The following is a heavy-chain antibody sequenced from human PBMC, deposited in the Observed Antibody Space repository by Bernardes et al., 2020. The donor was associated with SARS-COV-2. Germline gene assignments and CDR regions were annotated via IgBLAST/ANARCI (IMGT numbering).Heavy chain of an antibody. Sequence: LSLTCAVYGGSFSGYYWSWIRQPPGKGLEWIGEINHSGSTNYNPSLKSRVTISVDTSKNQFSLKLSSVTAADTAVYYCAREAHYYDSSGYYYGSPRPGWYFDLWGRGT. CDR2: INHSGST. V-gene: IGHV4-34*01. CDR3: AREAHYYDSSGYYYGSPRPGWYFDL. J-gene: IGHJ2*01. CDR1: GGSFSGYY. D-gene: IGHD3-22*01.